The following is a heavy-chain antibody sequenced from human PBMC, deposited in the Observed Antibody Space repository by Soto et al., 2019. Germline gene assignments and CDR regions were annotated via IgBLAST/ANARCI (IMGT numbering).Heavy chain of an antibody. D-gene: IGHD1-26*01. CDR1: GYTFTGYY. Sequence: QVQLVQSGAEVKKPGASVKVSCKASGYTFTGYYMHWVRQAPGQGLEWMGWINPNSGGTNYAQKLQCWVTMTRDTSISTAYMELSRLRADDTAVYYSARVKGVGSRPGYYFGMDVWGQGTTVTVSS. V-gene: IGHV1-2*04. CDR3: ARVKGVGSRPGYYFGMDV. CDR2: INPNSGGT. J-gene: IGHJ6*02.